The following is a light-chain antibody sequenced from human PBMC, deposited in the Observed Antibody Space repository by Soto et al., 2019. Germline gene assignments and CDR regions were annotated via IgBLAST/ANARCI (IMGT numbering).Light chain of an antibody. CDR3: GTWDSSLSGFV. J-gene: IGLJ1*01. CDR1: SSNIANYY. CDR2: ENN. V-gene: IGLV1-51*02. Sequence: SVLTQPPSVSAAPGQKVTISCSGSSSNIANYYGSWFRQLPGTAPKLRIYENNKRPSGIPGRFSGSKSGTSATLGITGLQTGDEADYYCGTWDSSLSGFVFGTGTKVTVL.